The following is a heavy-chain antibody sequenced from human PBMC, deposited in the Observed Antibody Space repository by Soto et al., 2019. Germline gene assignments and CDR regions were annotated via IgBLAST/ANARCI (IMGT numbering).Heavy chain of an antibody. V-gene: IGHV3-13*01. CDR3: ARTYSGNMDV. CDR2: IGTAGDT. J-gene: IGHJ6*02. D-gene: IGHD6-13*01. CDR1: GFTFSTYV. Sequence: VQLVESGGGVVQPGRSLRLSCAASGFTFSTYVMHWVRQAPGKGLDWVAAIGTAGDTYYPGSVKGRFTISRENAKNSLYLQMNSLRAGDTAVYYCARTYSGNMDVWGQGTTVTVSS.